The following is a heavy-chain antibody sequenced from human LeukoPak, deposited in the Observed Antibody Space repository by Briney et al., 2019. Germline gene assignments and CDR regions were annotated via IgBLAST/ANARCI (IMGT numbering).Heavy chain of an antibody. V-gene: IGHV4-39*01. CDR1: DGSISSATYY. J-gene: IGHJ4*02. CDR3: VRHQTRTMLNY. Sequence: SETPSLTCSVADGSISSATYYWGWVRQPPGKGLEWIASMSYGRTPEYNPSLRGRAAMSVDTSKNQVSLRLSSVTVADTAVYYCVRHQTRTMLNYWGQGTLVAVSS. D-gene: IGHD3-10*02. CDR2: MSYGRTP.